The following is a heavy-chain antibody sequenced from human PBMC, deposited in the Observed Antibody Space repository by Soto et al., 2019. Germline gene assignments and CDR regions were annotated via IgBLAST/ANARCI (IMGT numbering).Heavy chain of an antibody. CDR1: GYSISSSNW. Sequence: QVQLQESGPGLVKPSDTLSLTCAVSGYSISSSNWWGWIRQPPGKGLEWIGYIYYSGTTYYNPSRMRRVTMSCVTSTNQFSLKLTAVTAVDSAVYYCARRAIKGPIDYWGRGTLVTVSS. CDR3: ARRAIKGPIDY. V-gene: IGHV4-28*01. CDR2: IYYSGTT. J-gene: IGHJ4*02.